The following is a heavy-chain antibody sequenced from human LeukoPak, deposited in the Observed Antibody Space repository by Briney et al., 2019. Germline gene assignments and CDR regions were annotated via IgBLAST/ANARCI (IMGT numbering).Heavy chain of an antibody. D-gene: IGHD2-15*01. Sequence: GGSLRLSCAASGFTFSSYSMNWVRQAPGKGLEWVSSISSSSSYIYYADSVKGRFTISRDNAKNSLYLQMNSLRAEDTAVYYCAREGVVVVAATFWFDPWGQGTLVTVSS. CDR2: ISSSSSYI. CDR3: AREGVVVVAATFWFDP. J-gene: IGHJ5*02. CDR1: GFTFSSYS. V-gene: IGHV3-21*01.